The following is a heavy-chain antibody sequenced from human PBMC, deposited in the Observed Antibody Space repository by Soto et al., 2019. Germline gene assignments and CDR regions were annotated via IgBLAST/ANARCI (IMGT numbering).Heavy chain of an antibody. J-gene: IGHJ4*02. CDR1: GGSISSSSYY. D-gene: IGHD1-7*01. CDR2: IYNSGST. V-gene: IGHV4-39*01. CDR3: ASHTELPFDC. Sequence: QLQLQESGPGLVKPSETLSLTCTVSGGSISSSSYYWGWIRQPPGKGLEWIGSIYNSGSTYYNPSLKSRVTISVGTSKTQFSLTLSSGTAADTAVYYCASHTELPFDCWGQGTLVTVSS.